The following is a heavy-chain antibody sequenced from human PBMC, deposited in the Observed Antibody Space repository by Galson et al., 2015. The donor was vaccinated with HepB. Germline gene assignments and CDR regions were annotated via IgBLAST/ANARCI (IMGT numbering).Heavy chain of an antibody. Sequence: SVKVSCKASGYTFTSYGISWVRQAPGQGLEWMGWISAYNGNTNYAQKLQGRVTMTTDTSTSTAYMELRSLRSDDTAVYYCAWLYYYGSGSQYWFDPWGQGTLITVPS. CDR2: ISAYNGNT. D-gene: IGHD3-10*01. V-gene: IGHV1-18*04. CDR3: AWLYYYGSGSQYWFDP. J-gene: IGHJ5*02. CDR1: GYTFTSYG.